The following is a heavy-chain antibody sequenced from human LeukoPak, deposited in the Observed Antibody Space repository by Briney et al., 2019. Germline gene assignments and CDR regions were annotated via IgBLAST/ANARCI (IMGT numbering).Heavy chain of an antibody. Sequence: ASVKVSCKASGYTFTGYYMHWVRQAPGQGLEWMGWINPKSGGTNYAQKFQGRVTMTRDTSISTAYMELSRLRSDDTAVYYCAKGRITMVRGVSNWFDPWGQGTLVTVFS. J-gene: IGHJ5*02. CDR2: INPKSGGT. D-gene: IGHD3-10*01. CDR3: AKGRITMVRGVSNWFDP. CDR1: GYTFTGYY. V-gene: IGHV1-2*02.